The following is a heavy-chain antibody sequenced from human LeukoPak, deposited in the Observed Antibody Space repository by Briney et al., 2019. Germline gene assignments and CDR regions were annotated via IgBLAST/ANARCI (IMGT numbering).Heavy chain of an antibody. J-gene: IGHJ3*02. CDR1: NGSISSHY. CDR2: IYTRGST. Sequence: PSETLSLTCTVSNGSISSHYWSWIRQPAGKGLEWVGRIYTRGSTNYNPSLKSRLTMSLDTSKSQFSLRLTSVTAADTAVYYCARIRDSSGYYLGAFDIWGQGTTVTVSS. V-gene: IGHV4-4*07. CDR3: ARIRDSSGYYLGAFDI. D-gene: IGHD3-22*01.